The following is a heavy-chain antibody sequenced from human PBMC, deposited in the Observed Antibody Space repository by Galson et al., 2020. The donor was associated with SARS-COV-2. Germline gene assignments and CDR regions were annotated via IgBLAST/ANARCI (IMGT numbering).Heavy chain of an antibody. V-gene: IGHV3-30*18. D-gene: IGHD4-17*01. J-gene: IGHJ4*02. Sequence: GGSLRLSCAASGFTFSSYGMHWVRQAPGKGLEWVAVISYDGSNKYYADSVKGRFTISRDNSKNTLYLQMTSLRAEDTAVYYCAKSGPTQGYGDYGYFDYWGQGTLVTVSS. CDR3: AKSGPTQGYGDYGYFDY. CDR2: ISYDGSNK. CDR1: GFTFSSYG.